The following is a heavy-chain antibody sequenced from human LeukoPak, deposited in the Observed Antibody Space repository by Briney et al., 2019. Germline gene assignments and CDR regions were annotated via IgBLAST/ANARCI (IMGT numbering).Heavy chain of an antibody. CDR2: INPDGSTT. CDR1: GFTFSGSA. J-gene: IGHJ4*02. V-gene: IGHV3-74*01. D-gene: IGHD3-10*01. CDR3: AKDLHYGSADY. Sequence: PGGSLRLSCAASGFTFSGSALHWVRQASGKGLEWVSFINPDGSTTNYADSVKGRFTISRDNAKNALYLQMNSLRAEDTAVYYCAKDLHYGSADYWGQGTLVTVSS.